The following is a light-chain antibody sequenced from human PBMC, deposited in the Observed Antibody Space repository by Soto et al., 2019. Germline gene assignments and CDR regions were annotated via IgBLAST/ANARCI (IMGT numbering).Light chain of an antibody. J-gene: IGKJ3*01. Sequence: DIQMTQSPSPLSSSVGDRVTITCRASQTIARYINWYQQKSGQPPKLLVYAASTLRHGVPSRFSASGSGSDFTLTINSLQPEDLAAYYCQQSYNAPFTFGPGTKVDIK. CDR3: QQSYNAPFT. CDR1: QTIARY. V-gene: IGKV1-39*01. CDR2: AAS.